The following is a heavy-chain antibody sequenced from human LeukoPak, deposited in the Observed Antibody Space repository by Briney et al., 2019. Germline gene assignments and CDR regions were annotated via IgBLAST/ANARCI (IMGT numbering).Heavy chain of an antibody. Sequence: SETLSLTCTVSGGSISSYYWGWIRQPAGKGLEWIWSIYTSGSTNYNPALKSRVTMSVDTSTNQISLKPRSVAAADTAVYYCARGGFGWSYYFDYWGQGTLVTVSS. V-gene: IGHV4-4*07. J-gene: IGHJ4*02. CDR2: IYTSGST. D-gene: IGHD3-9*01. CDR3: ARGGFGWSYYFDY. CDR1: GGSISSYY.